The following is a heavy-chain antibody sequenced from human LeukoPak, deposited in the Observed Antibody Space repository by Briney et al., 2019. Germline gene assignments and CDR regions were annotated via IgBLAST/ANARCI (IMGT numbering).Heavy chain of an antibody. CDR3: ARVFKYSMSGYYFDY. J-gene: IGHJ4*02. CDR2: INWNAGST. D-gene: IGHD2-21*01. CDR1: GFMFDDYD. V-gene: IGHV3-20*04. Sequence: GGSLRLYCAASGFMFDDYDMTWVRQAPGKGLEWVSGINWNAGSTAYADSVKGRFTISRDNAKNSLYLQMSSLRAEDTALYYCARVFKYSMSGYYFDYWGQGALVTVSS.